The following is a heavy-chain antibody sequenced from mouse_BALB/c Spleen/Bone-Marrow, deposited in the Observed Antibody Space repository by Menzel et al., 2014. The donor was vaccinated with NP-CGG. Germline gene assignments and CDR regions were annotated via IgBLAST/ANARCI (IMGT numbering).Heavy chain of an antibody. CDR3: ARLNGNYDAIDY. V-gene: IGHV4-2*02. CDR1: GFDFSRYW. D-gene: IGHD2-1*01. J-gene: IGHJ4*01. Sequence: EVKLMESGGGLVQPGGSLNLSCAASGFDFSRYWMSWARQAPGKGQEWIGEINPGSSTINYTPSLKDKFIISRDNAKNTLYLQMSKVRSEDTALYYCARLNGNYDAIDYWGQGTSVTVSS. CDR2: INPGSSTI.